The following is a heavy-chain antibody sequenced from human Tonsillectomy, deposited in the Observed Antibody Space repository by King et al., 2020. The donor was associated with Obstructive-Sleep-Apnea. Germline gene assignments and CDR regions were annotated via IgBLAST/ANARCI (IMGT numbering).Heavy chain of an antibody. CDR3: AKDIGYTDYAFDY. CDR1: GFNFHDYA. CDR2: ISWNSAII. J-gene: IGHJ4*02. Sequence: DVQLVESGGGLVQPGRSLRLSCAASGFNFHDYAMHWVRQAPGKGLEWVSGISWNSAIIGYADSVKGRFTISRDNAKNSLYLQMNSLRAEDTALYYCAKDIGYTDYAFDYWGQGTLVTVPS. V-gene: IGHV3-9*01. D-gene: IGHD4-17*01.